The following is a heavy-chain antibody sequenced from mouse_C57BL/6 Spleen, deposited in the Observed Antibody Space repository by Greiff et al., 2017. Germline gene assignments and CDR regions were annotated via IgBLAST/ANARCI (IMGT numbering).Heavy chain of an antibody. J-gene: IGHJ4*01. CDR2: INPNYGTT. V-gene: IGHV1-39*01. Sequence: EVQLQQSGPELVKPGASVKISCKASGYSFTDYNMNWVKQSNGKSLEWIGVINPNYGTTSYNQKFKGKATLTVDQSSSTAYMQLNSLTSEDSAVYYCAPFITTVVAEAMDYWGKGTSVTVSS. CDR1: GYSFTDYN. D-gene: IGHD1-1*01. CDR3: APFITTVVAEAMDY.